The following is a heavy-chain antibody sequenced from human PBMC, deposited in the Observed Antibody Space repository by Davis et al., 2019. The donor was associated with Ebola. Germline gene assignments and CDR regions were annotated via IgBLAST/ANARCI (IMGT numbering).Heavy chain of an antibody. Sequence: ASVKVSCKASGYTFTSYYMHWVRQATGQGLEWMGWMNPNSGNTGYAQKFQGRVTMTRNTSISTAYMELSSLRSEDTAVYYCAREREVDTAMAGYYYGMDVWGKGTTVTVSS. D-gene: IGHD5-18*01. J-gene: IGHJ6*04. V-gene: IGHV1-8*02. CDR1: GYTFTSYY. CDR3: AREREVDTAMAGYYYGMDV. CDR2: MNPNSGNT.